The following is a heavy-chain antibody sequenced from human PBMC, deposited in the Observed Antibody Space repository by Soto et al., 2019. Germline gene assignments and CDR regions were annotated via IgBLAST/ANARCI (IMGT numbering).Heavy chain of an antibody. D-gene: IGHD1-26*01. J-gene: IGHJ4*02. CDR1: GGSITNSNW. CDR3: ARGPPIVGNTTPLDS. Sequence: QVQLQESGPRLVKPSGTLSLTCTVSGGSITNSNWWSWARLPPAKGLEWIGDIYHAGSTKYNPSLERRVTISVDTSNNQFALTLTSVTAADTAVYFCARGPPIVGNTTPLDSWGQGTLVTVSS. V-gene: IGHV4-4*02. CDR2: IYHAGST.